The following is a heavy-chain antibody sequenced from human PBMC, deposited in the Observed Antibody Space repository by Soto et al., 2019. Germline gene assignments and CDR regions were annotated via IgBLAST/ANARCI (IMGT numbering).Heavy chain of an antibody. CDR3: ARHIGGSYYVDYYYGMDV. Sequence: WVRQAPGKGLEWVGSIYYSGSTYYNPSLKSRVTIPVDTSKNQFSLKLSSVTAADTAVYYCARHIGGSYYVDYYYGMDVWGQGTTVTVSS. V-gene: IGHV4-39*01. D-gene: IGHD1-26*01. CDR2: IYYSGST. J-gene: IGHJ6*02.